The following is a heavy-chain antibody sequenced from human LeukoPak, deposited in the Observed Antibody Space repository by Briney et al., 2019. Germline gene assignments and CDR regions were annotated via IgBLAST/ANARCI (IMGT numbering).Heavy chain of an antibody. CDR1: GYTFTSYA. V-gene: IGHV1-3*01. J-gene: IGHJ5*02. CDR3: ALGIAVAGIDFDP. D-gene: IGHD6-19*01. CDR2: INAGNGNT. Sequence: ASVKVSCKASGYTFTSYAMHWVRQAPGQRLEWMGRINAGNGNTKYSQKFQGRVTITRDTSASTAYMELSSLRSEDTAVYYCALGIAVAGIDFDPWGQGTLVTVSS.